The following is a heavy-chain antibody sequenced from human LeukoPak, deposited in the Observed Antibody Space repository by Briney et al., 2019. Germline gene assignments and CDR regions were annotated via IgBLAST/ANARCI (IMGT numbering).Heavy chain of an antibody. J-gene: IGHJ6*03. Sequence: ASVKVSCKASGGTFSSYAISWVRQAPGQGLEWMGGIIPIFGTANYAQKFQGRVTITADKSTSTAYMELSSLRSEDTAVYYCARAERGVTGTTFLYYYYMDVWGKGTTVTVSS. CDR3: ARAERGVTGTTFLYYYYMDV. V-gene: IGHV1-69*06. CDR1: GGTFSSYA. D-gene: IGHD1-7*01. CDR2: IIPIFGTA.